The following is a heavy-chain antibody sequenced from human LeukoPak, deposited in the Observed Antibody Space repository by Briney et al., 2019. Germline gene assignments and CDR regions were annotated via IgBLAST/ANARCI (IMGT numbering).Heavy chain of an antibody. CDR3: ARGGAHGMDA. J-gene: IGHJ6*01. D-gene: IGHD3-16*01. CDR2: IRGVGSDK. CDR1: GFTFSDYY. Sequence: PGGSLRLSCAASGFTFSDYYMTWVRQAPGKGLEWVSYIRGVGSDKHYADSVKGRFTISRDNAKNTVYLQMNSLRGDDTAVYHCARGGAHGMDAWGQGATVTVSP. V-gene: IGHV3-11*01.